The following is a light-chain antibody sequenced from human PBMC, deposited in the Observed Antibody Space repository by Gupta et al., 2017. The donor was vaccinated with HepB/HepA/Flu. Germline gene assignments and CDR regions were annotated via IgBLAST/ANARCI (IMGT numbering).Light chain of an antibody. V-gene: IGKV3-20*01. Sequence: EIVLTQFPGTLSLSPGERVTLSCRASQSVSTSYLAWYQQKPGQGPRLLIYGASTRATGVPDRFSGSGSGTDFALTISRLEPEDFAVYYCQHYGSSPYTFGQGTKLEIK. CDR2: GAS. CDR3: QHYGSSPYT. J-gene: IGKJ2*01. CDR1: QSVSTSY.